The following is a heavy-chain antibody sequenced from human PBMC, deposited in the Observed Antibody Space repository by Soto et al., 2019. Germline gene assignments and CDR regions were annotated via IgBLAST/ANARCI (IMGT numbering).Heavy chain of an antibody. V-gene: IGHV1-18*04. CDR3: SRARYCTSPSCYNHYYYGMDI. CDR1: GYTFTKYG. Sequence: QEQLVQSGGEVKKPGASVRVSCKASGYTFTKYGITWVRQAPGQGLEWMGWIGVYTSKTNYARKLQGRVIMTADTSASTAYMELRSLRSDDTAVYYCSRARYCTSPSCYNHYYYGMDIWGQGTTVSVSS. J-gene: IGHJ6*02. CDR2: IGVYTSKT. D-gene: IGHD2-2*02.